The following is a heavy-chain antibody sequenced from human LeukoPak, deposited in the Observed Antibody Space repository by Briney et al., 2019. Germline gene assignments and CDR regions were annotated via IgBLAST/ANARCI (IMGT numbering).Heavy chain of an antibody. CDR3: AREVRQPDWDCYYYYGMDV. Sequence: GGSLRLSCAASGFTFSSYWMSWVRQAPGKGLEWVANIKQDGSEKYYVDSVKGRFTISRDNAKNSLYLQMNSLRAEDTAVYYCAREVRQPDWDCYYYYGMDVWGQGTTVTVSS. CDR1: GFTFSSYW. D-gene: IGHD3-9*01. V-gene: IGHV3-7*01. J-gene: IGHJ6*02. CDR2: IKQDGSEK.